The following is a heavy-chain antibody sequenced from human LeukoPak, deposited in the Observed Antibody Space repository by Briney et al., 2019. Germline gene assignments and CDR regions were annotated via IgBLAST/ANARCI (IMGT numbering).Heavy chain of an antibody. V-gene: IGHV3-64*01. CDR2: IGPIGVYT. J-gene: IGHJ4*02. D-gene: IGHD1-1*01. CDR3: ARSPPGRTNWNYYDY. Sequence: GGSLRLSCAASGFTFSDYAMHWVRQAPGKGLEFVSVIGPIGVYTYYTNSVKGRFTISRDNSKSTVSLQMGSLRDEDMAVYYCARSPPGRTNWNYYDYWGRGTLVTVSS. CDR1: GFTFSDYA.